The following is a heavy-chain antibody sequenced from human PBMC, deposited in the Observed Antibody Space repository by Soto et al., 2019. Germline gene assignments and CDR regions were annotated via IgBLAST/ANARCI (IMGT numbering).Heavy chain of an antibody. Sequence: SETLSLTCTVSGGSISSGGYYWSWIRQHPGKGLEWIGYIYYSGSTYYNPSLKSRVTISVDTSKNQFSLKLSSVTAADTAVYYCARGPRITIFGVVTHNFDYWGQGTLVTVSS. J-gene: IGHJ4*02. V-gene: IGHV4-31*03. CDR1: GGSISSGGYY. CDR3: ARGPRITIFGVVTHNFDY. D-gene: IGHD3-3*01. CDR2: IYYSGST.